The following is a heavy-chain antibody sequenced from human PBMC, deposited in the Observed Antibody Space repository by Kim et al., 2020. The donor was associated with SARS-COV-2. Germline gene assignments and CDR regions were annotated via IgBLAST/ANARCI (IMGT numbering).Heavy chain of an antibody. CDR3: ASPPIVVVPAAPGYFDY. CDR1: GFTFSSYA. Sequence: GGSLRLSCAASGFTFSSYAMHWVRQAPGKGLEWVAVISYDGSNKYYADSVKGRFTISRDNSKNTLYLQMNSLRAEDTAVYYCASPPIVVVPAAPGYFDYWGQGTLVTVSS. D-gene: IGHD2-2*01. J-gene: IGHJ4*02. CDR2: ISYDGSNK. V-gene: IGHV3-30*04.